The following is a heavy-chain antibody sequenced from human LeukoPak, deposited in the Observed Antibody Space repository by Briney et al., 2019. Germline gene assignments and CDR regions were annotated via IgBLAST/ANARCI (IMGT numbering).Heavy chain of an antibody. CDR3: AREDYSHNDPYWYFDL. Sequence: GASVKVSCKASGSSFRTSAISWLRQAPGQGFEWMGRIIPMIEIANYAQKFQGRPTITADKSTVTTYMELSSLTSEDTAVYFCAREDYSHNDPYWYFDLWGRGTLVTVSS. CDR2: IIPMIEIA. J-gene: IGHJ2*01. CDR1: GSSFRTSA. D-gene: IGHD4-11*01. V-gene: IGHV1-69*04.